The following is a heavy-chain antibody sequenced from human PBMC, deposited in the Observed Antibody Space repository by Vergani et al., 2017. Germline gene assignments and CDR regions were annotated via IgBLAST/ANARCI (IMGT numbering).Heavy chain of an antibody. CDR1: GYTFTSYG. D-gene: IGHD2-8*02. Sequence: QVQLVQSGAEVKKPGASVKVSCKASGYTFTSYGISWVRQAPGQGLEWMGWISAYNGNTNYAQKLQGRVTRTTDTSTSTAYMELRSLRSDDTAVYYCARDNVGDYWSYYYYMDVWGKGTTVTVSS. J-gene: IGHJ6*03. CDR3: ARDNVGDYWSYYYYMDV. CDR2: ISAYNGNT. V-gene: IGHV1-18*01.